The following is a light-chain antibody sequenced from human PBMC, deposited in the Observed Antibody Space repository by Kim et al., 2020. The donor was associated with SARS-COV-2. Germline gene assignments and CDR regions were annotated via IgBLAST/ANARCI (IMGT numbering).Light chain of an antibody. CDR1: SSDVGGYNY. V-gene: IGLV2-14*03. J-gene: IGLJ3*02. CDR2: DVS. Sequence: GQSIIISCSGTSSDVGGYNYVSWYQQQPGKAPKLMIYDVSKRPSGVSNRFACSKSGNTASLTISGHQAEDEADYYCSSYTSRSTMVFGGGTKLTVL. CDR3: SSYTSRSTMV.